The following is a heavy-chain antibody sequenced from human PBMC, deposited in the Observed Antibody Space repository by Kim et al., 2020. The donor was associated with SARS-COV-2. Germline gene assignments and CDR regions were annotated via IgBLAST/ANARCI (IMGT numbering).Heavy chain of an antibody. CDR1: GGSISSYY. CDR3: ARYGYSSGWVDY. Sequence: SETLSLTCTVSGGSISSYYWSWIRQPPGKGLEWIGYIYYSGSTNYNPSLKSRVTISVDTSKNQFSLKLSSVTAADTAVYYCARYGYSSGWVDYWGQGTLVTVSS. CDR2: IYYSGST. J-gene: IGHJ4*02. D-gene: IGHD6-19*01. V-gene: IGHV4-59*01.